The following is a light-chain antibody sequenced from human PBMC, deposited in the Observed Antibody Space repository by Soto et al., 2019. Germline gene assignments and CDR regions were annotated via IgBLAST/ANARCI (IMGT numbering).Light chain of an antibody. CDR2: DVS. J-gene: IGLJ2*01. CDR1: SSDVGGYNY. Sequence: QSALTQPASVSGSPGQSITVSCIGTSSDVGGYNYVSWYQQHPGKASKLMIHDVSNRPSGVSNRFSGSKSGNTASLTIFGLQAEDEAYYYCSSYASGNTQVFGGGTKVTVL. V-gene: IGLV2-14*03. CDR3: SSYASGNTQV.